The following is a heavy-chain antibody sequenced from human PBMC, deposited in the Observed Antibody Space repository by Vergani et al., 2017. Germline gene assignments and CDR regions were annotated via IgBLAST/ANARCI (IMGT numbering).Heavy chain of an antibody. CDR2: IYTSGST. Sequence: QVQLQESGPGLVKPSQTLSLACTVSGGSISSGSYYWSWIRQPAGKGLAWIGRIYTSGSTNYNPSLKSRVTMSVDTSKNQFSLKLSSVTAADTAVYYCARGRPYDFWXGREGFYYYYYMDVWGKGTTVTVSS. D-gene: IGHD3-3*01. J-gene: IGHJ6*03. CDR3: ARGRPYDFWXGREGFYYYYYMDV. CDR1: GGSISSGSYY. V-gene: IGHV4-61*02.